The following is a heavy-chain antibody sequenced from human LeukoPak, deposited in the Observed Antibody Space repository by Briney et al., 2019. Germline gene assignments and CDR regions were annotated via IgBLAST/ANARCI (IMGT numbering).Heavy chain of an antibody. Sequence: GASVKVSCKASGYTFTSYDINWVRQATGQGLEWMGWMNPNSGNTGYAQKFQGRVTMTRNTSISTAYMELSSLRSDDTAVYYCARHTTIFGVAIIDIWGQGTMVTVSS. J-gene: IGHJ3*02. CDR3: ARHTTIFGVAIIDI. D-gene: IGHD3-3*01. CDR1: GYTFTSYD. V-gene: IGHV1-8*01. CDR2: MNPNSGNT.